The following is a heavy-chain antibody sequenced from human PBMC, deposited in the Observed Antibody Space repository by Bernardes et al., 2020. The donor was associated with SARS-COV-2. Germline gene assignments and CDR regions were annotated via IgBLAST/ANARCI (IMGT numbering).Heavy chain of an antibody. D-gene: IGHD3-9*01. V-gene: IGHV3-23*01. CDR2: ISGSGGST. CDR3: AKDVTQYDILTGCDY. J-gene: IGHJ4*02. CDR1: GFTFSSYA. Sequence: GGSLRLSCAASGFTFSSYAMSWVRQAPGKGLEWVSAISGSGGSTYYADSVKGRFTISRDNSKNTLYLQMNSLRAEDTAVYYCAKDVTQYDILTGCDYWGQGTLVTVSS.